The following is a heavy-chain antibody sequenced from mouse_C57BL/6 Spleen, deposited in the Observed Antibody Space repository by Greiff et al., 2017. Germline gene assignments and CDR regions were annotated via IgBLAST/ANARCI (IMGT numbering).Heavy chain of an antibody. CDR3: ARDYYGSPYFDY. CDR1: GFTFSSYA. D-gene: IGHD1-1*01. J-gene: IGHJ2*01. V-gene: IGHV5-4*01. CDR2: ISDGGSYT. Sequence: EVNLVESGGGLVKPGGSLKLSCAASGFTFSSYAMSWVRQTPEKRLEWVATISDGGSYTYYPDNVKGRFTISRDNAKNNLYLQMRHLKSEDTAMYYCARDYYGSPYFDYWGQGTTLTVSS.